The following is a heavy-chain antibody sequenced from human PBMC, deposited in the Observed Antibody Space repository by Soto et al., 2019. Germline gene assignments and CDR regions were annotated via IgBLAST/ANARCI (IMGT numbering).Heavy chain of an antibody. Sequence: ASVKVSCKASGYTFTSYGISWVRQAPGQGLEWMGWISAYNGNTNYAQKLQGRVTMTTDTSTSTAYMELRSLRSDDTAVYYCAGFISDILPGYQSNLDSGGQEPLVTVSS. D-gene: IGHD3-9*01. CDR2: ISAYNGNT. V-gene: IGHV1-18*01. CDR1: GYTFTSYG. CDR3: AGFISDILPGYQSNLDS. J-gene: IGHJ4*02.